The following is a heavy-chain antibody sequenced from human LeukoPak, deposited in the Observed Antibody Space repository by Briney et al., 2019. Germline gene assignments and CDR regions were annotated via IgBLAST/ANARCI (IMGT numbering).Heavy chain of an antibody. CDR3: ARVNYYDSSGYYYY. CDR2: MNPNRGNS. V-gene: IGHV1-8*03. Sequence: ASVKVFCKASGYNFNSYDIHWVRQAAGQGPEWMGGMNPNRGNSGYAQKFQGRVTITRNTSLSSAYMAVSSPRAQGHADFYFARVNYYDSSGYYYYWGQGTLVTVSS. D-gene: IGHD3-22*01. J-gene: IGHJ4*02. CDR1: GYNFNSYD.